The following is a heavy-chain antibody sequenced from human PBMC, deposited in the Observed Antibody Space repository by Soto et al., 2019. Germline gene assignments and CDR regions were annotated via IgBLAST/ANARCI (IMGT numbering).Heavy chain of an antibody. CDR1: GGSISSSNW. V-gene: IGHV4-4*02. CDR2: IYHSGST. D-gene: IGHD3-3*01. J-gene: IGHJ4*02. CDR3: ARTPENYDFWSGYSTHYFDY. Sequence: SETLSLTCAVSGGSISSSNWWSWVRQPPGKGLEWIGEIYHSGSTNYNPSLKSRVTISVDKSKNQFTLKLRSVTAADTAVYYCARTPENYDFWSGYSTHYFDYWGQGTLVTVSS.